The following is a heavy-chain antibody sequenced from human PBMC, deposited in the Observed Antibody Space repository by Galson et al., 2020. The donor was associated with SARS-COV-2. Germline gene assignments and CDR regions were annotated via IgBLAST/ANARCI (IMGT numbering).Heavy chain of an antibody. CDR3: ARELHYFDSRGDYTWFES. D-gene: IGHD3-22*01. J-gene: IGHJ5*01. CDR1: GFTFSSSW. CDR2: VKQDGSEK. V-gene: IGHV3-7*01. Sequence: GGSLRLSCAVSGFTFSSSWMSWVRQAPGKGLEWVANVKQDGSEKFYVDSVKGRFTISRDNAKNSLSLQLNSLRVEDTAVYYCARELHYFDSRGDYTWFESWGQGALVIVSS.